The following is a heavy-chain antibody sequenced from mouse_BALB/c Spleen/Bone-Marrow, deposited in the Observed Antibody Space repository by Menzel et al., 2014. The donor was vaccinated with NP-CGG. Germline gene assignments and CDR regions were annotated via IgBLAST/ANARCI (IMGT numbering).Heavy chain of an antibody. CDR3: AFGNYDFDY. CDR1: GYAFSSYW. D-gene: IGHD2-1*01. CDR2: IYPGDGDT. J-gene: IGHJ2*01. Sequence: QVQLKQSGAGLVRPGSSVKISCKASGYAFSSYWMNWVKQRPGQGLEWIGQIYPGDGDTNYSGKFKGKATLTADESSSTAYMQLSSLTSEDSAVYFCAFGNYDFDYWGQSTTLTVSS. V-gene: IGHV1-80*01.